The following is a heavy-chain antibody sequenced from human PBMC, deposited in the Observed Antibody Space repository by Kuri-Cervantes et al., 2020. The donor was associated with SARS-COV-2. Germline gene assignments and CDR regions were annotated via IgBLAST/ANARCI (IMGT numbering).Heavy chain of an antibody. CDR3: AKDGFVGGLGIPGRAYFQH. J-gene: IGHJ1*01. D-gene: IGHD1-14*01. CDR1: GFTFSNYA. CDR2: ITGTGRNT. V-gene: IGHV3-23*01. Sequence: GESLKISCAASGFTFSNYAMNWVRQAPEKGLEWVSGITGTGRNTYYDDSVKGRFTIFREKSKNTQYLQINSLRVEDTAVYYCAKDGFVGGLGIPGRAYFQHWGQGTLVTVSS.